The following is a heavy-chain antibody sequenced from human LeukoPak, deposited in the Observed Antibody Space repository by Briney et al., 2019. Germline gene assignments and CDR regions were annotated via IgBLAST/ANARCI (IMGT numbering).Heavy chain of an antibody. CDR3: ARDQEYSGSYYRYFDY. CDR1: GGSLSSYY. CDR2: IYSRGLTRGST. V-gene: IGHV4-59*01. J-gene: IGHJ4*02. Sequence: SETLSLTCTVSGGSLSSYYWSWIRQPPGKGLEWIGYIYSRGLTRGSTNYNPSLKSRVTISVDTSKNQFSLKLSSVTAADTAVYYCARDQEYSGSYYRYFDYWGQGALVTVSS. D-gene: IGHD1-26*01.